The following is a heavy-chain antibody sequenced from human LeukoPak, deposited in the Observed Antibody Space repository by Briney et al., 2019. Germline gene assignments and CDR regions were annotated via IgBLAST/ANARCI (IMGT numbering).Heavy chain of an antibody. CDR1: GFTPRSYT. CDR3: ARAPYSGSLSPTFDP. Sequence: GGSLRLSCAASGFTPRSYTMNWVRQAPGKGLEWVSSIGISSSYIYYADSVKGRFTISRDNSKNTLYLQMNSLRAEDTAVYYCARAPYSGSLSPTFDPWGQGTLVTVSS. D-gene: IGHD1-26*01. J-gene: IGHJ5*02. V-gene: IGHV3-21*04. CDR2: IGISSSYI.